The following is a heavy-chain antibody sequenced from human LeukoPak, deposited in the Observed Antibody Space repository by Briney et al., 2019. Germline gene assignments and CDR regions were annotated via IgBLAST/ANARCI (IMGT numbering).Heavy chain of an antibody. J-gene: IGHJ6*02. D-gene: IGHD6-6*01. V-gene: IGHV6-1*01. CDR1: GDNFSSNNVA. CDR2: TYYSTKWNN. CDR3: ARHWGIAARPNRPYYVMDV. Sequence: SQTLSLTCAISGDNFSSNNVAWNWMSQSQSRGLEGLIRTYYSTKWNNDYPVFVKSRLTLNPHTSKKQFSLKLSSLPAADTDVYYCARHWGIAARPNRPYYVMDVWGQGTTVTVSS.